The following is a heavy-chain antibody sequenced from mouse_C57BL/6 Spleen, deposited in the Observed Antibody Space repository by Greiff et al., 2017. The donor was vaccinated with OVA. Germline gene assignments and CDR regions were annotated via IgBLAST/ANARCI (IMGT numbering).Heavy chain of an antibody. D-gene: IGHD1-1*01. V-gene: IGHV5-16*01. J-gene: IGHJ1*03. CDR1: GFTFSDYY. Sequence: EVKVIESEGGLVQPGSSMKLSCTASGFTFSDYYMAWVRQVPEKGLEWVANINYDGSSTYYLDSLKSRFIISRDNAKNILYLQMSSLKSEDTATYYCARGYYYGSSWYFDVWGTGTTVTVSS. CDR2: INYDGSST. CDR3: ARGYYYGSSWYFDV.